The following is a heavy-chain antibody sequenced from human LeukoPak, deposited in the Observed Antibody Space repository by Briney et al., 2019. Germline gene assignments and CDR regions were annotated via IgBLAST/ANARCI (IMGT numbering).Heavy chain of an antibody. V-gene: IGHV4-61*01. CDR3: ARALELFGPSDY. D-gene: IGHD3-10*01. CDR2: IYYSGST. Sequence: SETLSLTCTVSGGSVSSGSYYWSWIRQPPGKGLEWIGYIYYSGSTNYNPSLKSRVTISVDTSKNQFSLELSSVTAADTAVYYCARALELFGPSDYWGQGTLVTVSS. CDR1: GGSVSSGSYY. J-gene: IGHJ4*02.